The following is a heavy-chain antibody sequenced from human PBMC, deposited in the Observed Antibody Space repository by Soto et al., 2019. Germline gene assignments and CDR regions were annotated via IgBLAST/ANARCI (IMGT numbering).Heavy chain of an antibody. V-gene: IGHV3-23*01. J-gene: IGHJ4*02. D-gene: IGHD3-3*01. CDR3: ANDYYYLWCVRYYFDY. CDR2: IVGSGGTT. Sequence: EMQLLESGGGLVQPGGSLRLSCAASGFTFSSYAMSWVRQAPGKGLEWVSTIVGSGGTTYYADSVKGRFTVSRDNSMNTDYPQMNSLIAENTAIDYCANDYYYLWCVRYYFDYWGQGTLVTVSS. CDR1: GFTFSSYA.